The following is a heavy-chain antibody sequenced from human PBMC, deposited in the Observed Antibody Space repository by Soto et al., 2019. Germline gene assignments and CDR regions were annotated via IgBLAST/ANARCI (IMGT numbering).Heavy chain of an antibody. J-gene: IGHJ4*02. V-gene: IGHV2-5*02. CDR3: AHAYGGRSLY. D-gene: IGHD1-26*01. CDR1: GFSLPTDRVG. CDR2: IYWDDTK. Sequence: QLTLKESGPTLVKPTQTLTLTCTFSGFSLPTDRVGVGWIRQPPGKALEWLAVIYWDDTKTYRPSLKSRLTSTKDTSKNQVALTMTDMDPVDTATYYCAHAYGGRSLYWGQGTLVTVSS.